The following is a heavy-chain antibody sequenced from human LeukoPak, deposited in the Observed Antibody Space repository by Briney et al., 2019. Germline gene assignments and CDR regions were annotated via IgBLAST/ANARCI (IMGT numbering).Heavy chain of an antibody. CDR3: AWGYSGYDFRFDY. CDR1: GFTFSSYA. J-gene: IGHJ4*02. V-gene: IGHV3-23*01. Sequence: GGSLRLSCAASGFTFSSYATSWVRQAPGKELEWVSAISGSGGSTYYADSVKGRFTISRDNSKNTLYLQMNSLRAEDTAVYYCAWGYSGYDFRFDYWGQGTLVTVSS. D-gene: IGHD5-12*01. CDR2: ISGSGGST.